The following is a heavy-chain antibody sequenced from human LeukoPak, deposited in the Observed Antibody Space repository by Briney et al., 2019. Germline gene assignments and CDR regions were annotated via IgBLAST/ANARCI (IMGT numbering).Heavy chain of an antibody. D-gene: IGHD4-17*01. J-gene: IGHJ4*02. CDR2: INHSGST. CDR1: GGSISGYY. CDR3: ARENGDYMDY. Sequence: SETLSLTCTVSGGSISGYYWSWIRQPPGKGLEWIGEINHSGSTNYNPSLKSRVTISVDTSKNQFSLKLSSVTAADTAVYYCARENGDYMDYWGQGTLVTVSS. V-gene: IGHV4-34*01.